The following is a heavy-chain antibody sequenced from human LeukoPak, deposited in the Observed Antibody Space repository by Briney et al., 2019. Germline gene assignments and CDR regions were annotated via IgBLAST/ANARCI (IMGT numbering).Heavy chain of an antibody. CDR1: GYTFTSYG. Sequence: ASVKVSCKASGYTFTSYGISWVRQALGQGVEWMGRIFPIFGIANYAQTFRGGVTLTTDEPTSTAYMELSSLRSEDTAVYYCASVASPATGHFDYWGQGTLVTVSS. CDR2: IFPIFGIA. D-gene: IGHD2-21*01. J-gene: IGHJ4*02. CDR3: ASVASPATGHFDY. V-gene: IGHV1-69*05.